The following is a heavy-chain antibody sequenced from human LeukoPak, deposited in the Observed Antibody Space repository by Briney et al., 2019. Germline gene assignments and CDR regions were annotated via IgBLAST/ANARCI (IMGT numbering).Heavy chain of an antibody. J-gene: IGHJ4*02. CDR1: GFTLSSYA. Sequence: GGSLRLSCAASGFTLSSYAMSWVRQAPGKGLEWVSTISDTGNTYHADSVKGRFTISRDSSKNTLFLQMNRLRPEDAAVYYCARAPVTTCRGAFCYPFDYWGLGTLVTVSS. CDR2: ISDTGNT. V-gene: IGHV3-23*01. CDR3: ARAPVTTCRGAFCYPFDY. D-gene: IGHD2-15*01.